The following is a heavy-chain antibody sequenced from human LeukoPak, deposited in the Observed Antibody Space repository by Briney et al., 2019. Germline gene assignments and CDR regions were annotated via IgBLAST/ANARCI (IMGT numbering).Heavy chain of an antibody. D-gene: IGHD1-26*01. Sequence: GGSLRLSCAASGFTFSDSPIHWARQASGRGLEWVGRIRRKPNSSATTYAASVKGRFTISRDDSKNTAYLQMNSLKTEDTAVYYCIRGGYSGSRNWFDSWGQGTLVTVSS. V-gene: IGHV3-73*01. CDR1: GFTFSDSP. CDR2: IRRKPNSSAT. CDR3: IRGGYSGSRNWFDS. J-gene: IGHJ5*01.